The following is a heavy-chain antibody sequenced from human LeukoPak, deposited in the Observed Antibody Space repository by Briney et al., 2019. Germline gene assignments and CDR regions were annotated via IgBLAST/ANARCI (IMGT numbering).Heavy chain of an antibody. J-gene: IGHJ3*02. V-gene: IGHV1-8*01. CDR1: GYTFTSYD. CDR3: ARHWGYYYDSSGYCFDI. Sequence: ASVKVSCKASGYTFTSYDINWVRQATGQGLEWMGWMNPNSGNTGYAQKFQGRVTMTRNTSISTAYMELSSLRSEDTAVYYCARHWGYYYDSSGYCFDIWGQGTMVTVSS. CDR2: MNPNSGNT. D-gene: IGHD3-22*01.